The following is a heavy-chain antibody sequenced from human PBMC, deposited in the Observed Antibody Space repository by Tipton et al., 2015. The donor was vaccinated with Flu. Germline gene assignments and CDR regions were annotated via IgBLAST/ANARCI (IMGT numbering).Heavy chain of an antibody. CDR3: VSDPKYSYGAK. Sequence: FLRLSCAASGFTVSSNYMTGVRQAPGRGREWVSVISVVSTTHYADTVKGRFTISRDNANSTLYLQMNSLRAWDTAVYYCVSDPKYSYGAKWGQRTLVTDSS. CDR2: ISVVSTT. D-gene: IGHD4/OR15-4a*01. V-gene: IGHV3-53*01. J-gene: IGHJ4*02. CDR1: GFTVSSNY.